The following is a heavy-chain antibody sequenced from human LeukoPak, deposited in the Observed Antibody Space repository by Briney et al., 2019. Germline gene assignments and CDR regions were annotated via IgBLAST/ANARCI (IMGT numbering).Heavy chain of an antibody. D-gene: IGHD3-3*01. CDR2: ISWNSARI. CDR3: AKYIEYDFARGYFDY. J-gene: IGHJ4*02. CDR1: GFTFDDYA. Sequence: GGSLRLSCAASGFTFDDYAMHWVRRAPGKGLEWVSGISWNSARIDYADSVKGRFTISRDNAKNSLYLQMNSLRAEDMALYYCAKYIEYDFARGYFDYWGQGTLVTVSS. V-gene: IGHV3-9*03.